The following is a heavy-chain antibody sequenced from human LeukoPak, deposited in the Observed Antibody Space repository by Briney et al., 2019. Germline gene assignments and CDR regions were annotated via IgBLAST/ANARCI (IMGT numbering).Heavy chain of an antibody. CDR1: GGSISSSSYY. D-gene: IGHD6-19*01. CDR3: ARDMTSGWYYT. CDR2: IYYSGST. Sequence: SETLSLTCTVSGGSISSSSYYWGWIRQPPGKGLEWIGSIYYSGSTYYNPSLKSRVTISVDTSKNQFSLKLSSVTAADTAVYYCARDMTSGWYYTWGQGTLVTVSS. V-gene: IGHV4-39*07. J-gene: IGHJ5*02.